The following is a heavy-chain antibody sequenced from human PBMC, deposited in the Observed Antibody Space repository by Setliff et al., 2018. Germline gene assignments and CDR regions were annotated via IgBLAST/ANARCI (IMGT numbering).Heavy chain of an antibody. Sequence: SETLSLTCTVSGGSISSGDYYWSWIRQPPGKGLEWIGYIYSSGSTYYNPSLKSRVTISVDTSKNQFSLKLSSVTAADTAVYYCARVGYYDSSGYSFAFDIWGQGTMVTVSS. CDR1: GGSISSGDYY. D-gene: IGHD3-22*01. CDR3: ARVGYYDSSGYSFAFDI. J-gene: IGHJ3*02. CDR2: IYSSGST. V-gene: IGHV4-30-4*08.